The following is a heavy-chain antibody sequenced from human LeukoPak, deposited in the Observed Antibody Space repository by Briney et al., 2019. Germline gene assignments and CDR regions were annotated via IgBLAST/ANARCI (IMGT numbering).Heavy chain of an antibody. CDR3: ARPLGVTTGGYYYYGMDV. CDR2: MNPNSGNT. Sequence: ASVKVSCKAFGYTFTSYDINWVRQATGQGLEWMGWMNPNSGNTGYAQKFQGRVTMTRNTSMSTAYMELSSLRSEDTAVYYCARPLGVTTGGYYYYGMDVWGQGTTVTVSS. CDR1: GYTFTSYD. D-gene: IGHD4-17*01. J-gene: IGHJ6*02. V-gene: IGHV1-8*01.